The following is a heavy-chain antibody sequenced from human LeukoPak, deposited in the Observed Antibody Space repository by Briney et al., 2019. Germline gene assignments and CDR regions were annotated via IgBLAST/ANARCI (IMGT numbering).Heavy chain of an antibody. Sequence: SETLSLTCAVYGGSSSGYYWSWIRQPPGKGLEWIGEINHSGSTNYNPSLKSRVTISVDTSKNQFSLKLSSVTAADTAVYYCARTGSRYYYDSSGYYSPPFDYWGQGTLVTVSS. J-gene: IGHJ4*02. CDR1: GGSSSGYY. CDR3: ARTGSRYYYDSSGYYSPPFDY. CDR2: INHSGST. D-gene: IGHD3-22*01. V-gene: IGHV4-34*01.